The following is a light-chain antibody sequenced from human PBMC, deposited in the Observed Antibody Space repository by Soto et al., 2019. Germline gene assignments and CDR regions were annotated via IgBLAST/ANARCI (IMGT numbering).Light chain of an antibody. Sequence: EVVLTQSPGTLSLSPGERATLSCRASQTVSSSYLAWYQRKPGQAPRLLIYHSSSRATGIPDRFSGSGSGTDFTLTISGLEPEDFAVYYCQQRSVWPITFGQGTRLEIK. J-gene: IGKJ5*01. CDR2: HSS. V-gene: IGKV3D-20*02. CDR3: QQRSVWPIT. CDR1: QTVSSSY.